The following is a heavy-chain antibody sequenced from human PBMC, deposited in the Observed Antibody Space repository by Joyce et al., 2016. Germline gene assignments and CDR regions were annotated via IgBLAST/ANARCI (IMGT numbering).Heavy chain of an antibody. V-gene: IGHV3-23*04. CDR1: RLTNKKG. J-gene: IGHJ3*01. CDR2: IGASVGGR. Sequence: QLEESGGTLVHPGGSLRLPCKVSYRLTNKKGLAWVRHVPGEGLGWVSAIGASVGGRYDAEAVKGRFTVSRDNSKNLMWLEMTSLQIEDTAVYYCARAKTMVVAYTLRDGFDVWGQGTQVAVSS. CDR3: ARAKTMVVAYTLRDGFDV. D-gene: IGHD4/OR15-4a*01.